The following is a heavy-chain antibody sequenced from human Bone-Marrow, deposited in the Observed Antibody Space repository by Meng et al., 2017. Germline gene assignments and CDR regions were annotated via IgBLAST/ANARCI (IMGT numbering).Heavy chain of an antibody. Sequence: ASVKVSCKASGGTFSSYAINWVRQATGQGLEWMGWMNPNSGNTGYAQKFQGRVTMTRNTSISTAYMELSSLRSEDTAVYYCARGLTIAVAGGDYWGQGTLVTVSS. CDR1: GGTFSSYA. D-gene: IGHD6-19*01. J-gene: IGHJ4*02. V-gene: IGHV1-8*02. CDR3: ARGLTIAVAGGDY. CDR2: MNPNSGNT.